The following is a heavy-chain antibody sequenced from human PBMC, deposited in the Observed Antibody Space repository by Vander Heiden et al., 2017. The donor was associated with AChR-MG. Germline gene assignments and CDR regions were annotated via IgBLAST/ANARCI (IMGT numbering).Heavy chain of an antibody. CDR3: ARVGLSNYDSSGYYVMNYYGMDV. V-gene: IGHV1-69*01. D-gene: IGHD3-22*01. CDR1: GGTFSSYA. J-gene: IGHJ6*02. CDR2: IIPIFGTA. Sequence: QVQLVQSGAEVKKPGSSVKVSCKASGGTFSSYAISWVRQAPGQGLEWMGGIIPIFGTANYAQKFQGRVTITAYESTSTAYMELSSLRSEDTAVYYCARVGLSNYDSSGYYVMNYYGMDVWGQGTTVTVSS.